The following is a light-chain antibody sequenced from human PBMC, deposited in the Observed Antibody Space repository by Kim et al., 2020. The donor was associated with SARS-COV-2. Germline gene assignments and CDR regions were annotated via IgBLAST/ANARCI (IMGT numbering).Light chain of an antibody. CDR2: DAS. J-gene: IGKJ5*01. CDR3: QQYDNVPIT. CDR1: QDITNS. Sequence: DIQMTQSPSYLSASVGDRVTISCQASQDITNSLIWYQQKPGKAPTLLIYDASTLETGVPSRFSGGGSGTDFTFTISSLQPEDIATYYCQQYDNVPITFGQGTRLEIK. V-gene: IGKV1-33*01.